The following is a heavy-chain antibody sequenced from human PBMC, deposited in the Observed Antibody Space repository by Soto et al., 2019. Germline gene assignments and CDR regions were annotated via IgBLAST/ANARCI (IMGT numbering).Heavy chain of an antibody. CDR1: GVSIGSYY. J-gene: IGHJ6*02. CDR2: IYTSGST. CDR3: AREDCSTTSCLYGVDV. V-gene: IGHV4-4*07. D-gene: IGHD2-2*01. Sequence: PAETLSLTCTVSGVSIGSYYWNWIRQPAGKGLEWIWRIYTSGSTNYNPSLKSRVTMSVDTSKNQLYLKLSTVTAADTAAYYCAREDCSTTSCLYGVDVWGQGTTVTVSS.